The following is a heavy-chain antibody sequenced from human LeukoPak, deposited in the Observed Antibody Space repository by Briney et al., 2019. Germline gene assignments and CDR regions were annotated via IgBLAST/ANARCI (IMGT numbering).Heavy chain of an antibody. V-gene: IGHV3-30*18. CDR1: GFTFSSYG. CDR2: ISYDGSNK. Sequence: SGGSLRLSCAASGFTFSSYGMHWVRQAPGKGLEWVAVISYDGSNKYYADSVKGRFTISRDNSKNTLYLQMNSLSAEDTAVYYCAKDSPVPPYCSSTSCYYYGMDVWGQGTTVTVSS. D-gene: IGHD2-2*01. CDR3: AKDSPVPPYCSSTSCYYYGMDV. J-gene: IGHJ6*02.